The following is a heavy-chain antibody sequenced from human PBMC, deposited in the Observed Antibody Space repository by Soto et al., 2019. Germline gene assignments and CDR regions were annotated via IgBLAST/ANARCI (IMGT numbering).Heavy chain of an antibody. D-gene: IGHD3-22*01. J-gene: IGHJ4*02. CDR2: IYGGGSA. Sequence: GGSLRLSCAASGFSFSSYAMAWVRQAPGKGLEWVSTIYGGGSAYYADSVKGRFTISRDNSKNTLFLQMSSLRAEDTALYYCAKDDSSGYYSDYWGQGTLVTVS. V-gene: IGHV3-23*01. CDR3: AKDDSSGYYSDY. CDR1: GFSFSSYA.